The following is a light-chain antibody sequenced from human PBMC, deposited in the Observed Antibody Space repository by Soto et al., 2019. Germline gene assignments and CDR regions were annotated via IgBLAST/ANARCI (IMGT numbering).Light chain of an antibody. CDR2: KAS. CDR1: QSFSSW. V-gene: IGKV1-5*03. J-gene: IGKJ4*01. Sequence: DIEMTQSPSTLSASVGDRVTITCRASQSFSSWLAWYQQKPGKAPNLLIYKASSLDSGVPSRFSGSGSGTEFTLTISSLQPDDFATYYCQQYSSFPLTFGGGTKVEIK. CDR3: QQYSSFPLT.